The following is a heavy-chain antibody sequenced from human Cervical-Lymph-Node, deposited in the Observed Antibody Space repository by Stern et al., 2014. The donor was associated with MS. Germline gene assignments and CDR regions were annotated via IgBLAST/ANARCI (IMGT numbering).Heavy chain of an antibody. CDR2: LIPMFGRT. CDR1: GGTFTRHA. CDR3: ARDRKRGMARGVATYYGMDV. V-gene: IGHV1-69*01. J-gene: IGHJ6*01. D-gene: IGHD3-10*01. Sequence: VQLVESGVEVKNPGSSVKVSCMASGGTFTRHAISWVRQAPGEGLEWMGGLIPMFGRTNYTQKFQGRVTITADESTTTVYMELSSLRPEDTAVYYCARDRKRGMARGVATYYGMDVWGQGTTVIVSS.